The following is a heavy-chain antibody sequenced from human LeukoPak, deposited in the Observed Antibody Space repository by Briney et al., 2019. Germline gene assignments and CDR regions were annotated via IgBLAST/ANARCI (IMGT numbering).Heavy chain of an antibody. CDR3: ARHYDYASGYYGMDV. CDR1: GGSISSSSYY. Sequence: PSETLSLTCTVSGGSISSSSYYWGWIRQPPGKGLEWIGSIYYSGSTYYNPSLKSRVTISVDTSKNQFSLKLSSVTAADTAVYYCARHYDYASGYYGMDVWGQGTTVTVSS. V-gene: IGHV4-39*01. J-gene: IGHJ6*02. D-gene: IGHD3-16*01. CDR2: IYYSGST.